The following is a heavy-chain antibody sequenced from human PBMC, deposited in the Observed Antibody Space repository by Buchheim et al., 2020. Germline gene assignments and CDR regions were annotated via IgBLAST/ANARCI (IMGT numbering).Heavy chain of an antibody. CDR2: IYYSGST. J-gene: IGHJ4*02. Sequence: QVQLQESGPGLVKPSETLSLTCTVSGGSISSYYWSWIRQPPGKGLEWIGYIYYSGSTNYNPSLKSRVTISVDTSKNQFSLKLSSVTAADTAVYYCAGGKYSSGWKGPFDYWGQGTL. V-gene: IGHV4-59*01. CDR3: AGGKYSSGWKGPFDY. D-gene: IGHD6-19*01. CDR1: GGSISSYY.